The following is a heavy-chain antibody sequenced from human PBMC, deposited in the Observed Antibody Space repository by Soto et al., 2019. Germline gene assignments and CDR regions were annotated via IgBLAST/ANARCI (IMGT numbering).Heavy chain of an antibody. CDR2: INPNSGGT. D-gene: IGHD3-10*01. CDR3: ARAYYGSGSYYNGNAEYFQQ. CDR1: GYTFTGYY. Sequence: QVQLVQSGAEVKKPGASVKVSCKASGYTFTGYYMHWVRQAPGQGLEWMGWINPNSGGTNYAQKFQGWVTMTRDTSISTAYMALSRLRSDDTAVYDCARAYYGSGSYYNGNAEYFQQWGQGTLVTVSS. J-gene: IGHJ1*01. V-gene: IGHV1-2*04.